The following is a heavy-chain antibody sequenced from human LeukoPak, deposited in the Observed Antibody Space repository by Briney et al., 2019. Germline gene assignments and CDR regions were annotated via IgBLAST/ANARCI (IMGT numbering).Heavy chain of an antibody. J-gene: IGHJ4*02. Sequence: ALVQVSCKASGGTFSSYAISAVRQAPGQGLGWLGGIIPIFGTANYAQKIQSRVTITANKSTSTAYMELSSLKSEDTDVYYCAKELVQLTLVGLGYWGQGTMVTVSS. CDR1: GGTFSSYA. CDR2: IIPIFGTA. D-gene: IGHD1-1*01. CDR3: AKELVQLTLVGLGY. V-gene: IGHV1-69*06.